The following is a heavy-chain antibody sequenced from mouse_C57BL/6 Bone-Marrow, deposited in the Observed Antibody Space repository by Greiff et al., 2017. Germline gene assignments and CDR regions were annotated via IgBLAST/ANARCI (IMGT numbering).Heavy chain of an antibody. CDR1: GYTFTSYW. J-gene: IGHJ2*01. CDR2: IDPSDSYT. CDR3: ARDAYYYGSSSSYYFDD. Sequence: QVQLQQPGAELVRPGTSVKLSCKASGYTFTSYWMHWVKQRPGQGLEWIGVIDPSDSYTNYNQKFKGKATLTVDTSSSTAYMQRSSLTSEDSAVYYCARDAYYYGSSSSYYFDDWGQGTTLTVSS. D-gene: IGHD1-1*01. V-gene: IGHV1-59*01.